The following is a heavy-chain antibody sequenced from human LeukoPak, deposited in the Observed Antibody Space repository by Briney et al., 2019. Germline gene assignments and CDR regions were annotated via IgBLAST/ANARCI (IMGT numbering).Heavy chain of an antibody. CDR3: ARERWHVVVPARPQGEWYFDL. CDR2: IYYSGST. CDR1: GGSISSGDYY. D-gene: IGHD2-2*01. J-gene: IGHJ2*01. V-gene: IGHV4-30-4*08. Sequence: SQTLSLTCTVSGGSISSGDYYWSWIRQPPGKGLEWIGYIYYSGSTYYNPSLTSRVTISVDTSKNQFSLKLSSVTAADTAVYYCARERWHVVVPARPQGEWYFDLWGRGTLVTVSS.